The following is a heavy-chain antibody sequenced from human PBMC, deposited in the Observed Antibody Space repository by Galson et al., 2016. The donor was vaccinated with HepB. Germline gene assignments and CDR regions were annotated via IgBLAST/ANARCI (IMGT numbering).Heavy chain of an antibody. CDR3: AKISLVGYNCGWGGSFES. Sequence: SLRLSCAASGFTLNNYVMSWVRQAPGKGLEWVATIGGRPDQQHYADPVKGRFTISRDKSKNTLYLQMNSLRAEDAAVYYCAKISLVGYNCGWGGSFESWGRGTMVTVSS. V-gene: IGHV3-23*01. J-gene: IGHJ3*02. CDR1: GFTLNNYV. D-gene: IGHD6-19*01. CDR2: IGGRPDQQ.